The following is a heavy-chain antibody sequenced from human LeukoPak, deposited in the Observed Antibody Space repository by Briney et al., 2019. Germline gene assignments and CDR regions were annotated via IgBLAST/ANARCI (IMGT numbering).Heavy chain of an antibody. CDR3: ARVSDGAFDY. D-gene: IGHD1-26*01. CDR1: GFTFSSYS. CDR2: ISSSSSYI. V-gene: IGHV3-21*01. J-gene: IGHJ4*02. Sequence: PGGSLRLSCAASGFTFSSYSMNWVRQAPGKGLEWVSSISSSSSYIYYADSVKVRFTISRDNAKNSLYLQMNSLRAEDTAVYYCARVSDGAFDYWGQGTLVTVSS.